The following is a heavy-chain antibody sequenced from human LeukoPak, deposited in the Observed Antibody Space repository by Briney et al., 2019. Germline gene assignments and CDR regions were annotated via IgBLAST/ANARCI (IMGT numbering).Heavy chain of an antibody. D-gene: IGHD3-10*01. CDR3: ASGSGSPPFDY. CDR1: GYTFTSYD. V-gene: IGHV1-8*01. CDR2: MNPNSGNT. Sequence: EASVKVSCKASGYTFTSYDINWVRQATGQGGAWVGWMNPNSGNTVYAQKFQGRVTMTRNTSISTAYMELSSLRSEDTAVYYCASGSGSPPFDYWGQGTLVTVSS. J-gene: IGHJ4*02.